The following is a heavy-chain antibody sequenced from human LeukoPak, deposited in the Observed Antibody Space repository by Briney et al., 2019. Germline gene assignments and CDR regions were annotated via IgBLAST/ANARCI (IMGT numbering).Heavy chain of an antibody. CDR1: GGSISSYY. D-gene: IGHD6-19*01. CDR3: ARVREQWLARGWFDP. CDR2: IYTSGST. V-gene: IGHV4-4*09. Sequence: SETLSLTCTVSGGSISSYYWSWIRQPPGKGLERIGYIYTSGSTNYNPSLKSRVTISVDTSKNQFSLKLSSVTAADTAVYCCARVREQWLARGWFDPWGQGTLVTVSS. J-gene: IGHJ5*02.